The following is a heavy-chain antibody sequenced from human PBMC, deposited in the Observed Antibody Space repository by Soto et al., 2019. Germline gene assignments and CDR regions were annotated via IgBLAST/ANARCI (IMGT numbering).Heavy chain of an antibody. J-gene: IGHJ4*02. CDR3: AKDYGWRTTGTSGYLDY. D-gene: IGHD1-1*01. CDR2: ISGSGGIT. V-gene: IGHV3-23*01. CDR1: GFTFSDYS. Sequence: EVQLLESGGGLVQPGGSLRLSCVVSGFTFSDYSMSWVRQAPGKGLEWVSGISGSGGITYYADSVKGRFTTSRDNSKNTLDLQMNRLRGEGTAIYYWAKDYGWRTTGTSGYLDYWGQGTLVTVSS.